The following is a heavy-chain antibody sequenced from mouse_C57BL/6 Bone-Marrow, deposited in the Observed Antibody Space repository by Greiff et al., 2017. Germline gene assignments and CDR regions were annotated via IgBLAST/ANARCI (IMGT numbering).Heavy chain of an antibody. CDR1: GFSLTSYG. Sequence: QVQLQQSGPGLVQPSQSLSITCTVSGFSLTSYGVHWVRQSPGKGLEWLGVIWRGGSTDYNAAFMSRLSITKDNSKSQVFFKMNSLQADDTAIYYCAKKGGYWYYAMDDWGQGTSVTVSS. CDR3: AKKGGYWYYAMDD. V-gene: IGHV2-5*01. CDR2: IWRGGST. D-gene: IGHD2-3*01. J-gene: IGHJ4*01.